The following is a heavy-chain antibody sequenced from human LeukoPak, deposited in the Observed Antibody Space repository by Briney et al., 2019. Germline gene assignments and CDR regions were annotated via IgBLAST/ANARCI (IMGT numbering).Heavy chain of an antibody. Sequence: PSETLSLTCAVSGYSITTAYYWGWIRQSPATGLEWIGSMYRSGSAFYNPSLKSRVSISLDTSKNQFSLNLTSVTAADTALYYCARAVAIIQTRGFYFDYWSQGTLVTVSS. D-gene: IGHD3-10*01. CDR1: GYSITTAYY. J-gene: IGHJ4*02. CDR3: ARAVAIIQTRGFYFDY. CDR2: MYRSGSA. V-gene: IGHV4-38-2*01.